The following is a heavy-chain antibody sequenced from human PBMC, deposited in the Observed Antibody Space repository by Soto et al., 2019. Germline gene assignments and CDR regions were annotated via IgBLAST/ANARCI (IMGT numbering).Heavy chain of an antibody. CDR2: ISGSGGST. J-gene: IGHJ5*02. D-gene: IGHD2-2*01. V-gene: IGHV3-23*01. CDR3: ARDSLIFARPAMGSEGFDP. Sequence: GGSLRLSCAASGFTFSSYAMSWVRQAPGKGLEWVSAISGSGGSTYCADSVKGRFTISRDNSKNTLYLQMNSLRVEDTAVYYCARDSLIFARPAMGSEGFDPWGQGTLVTVSS. CDR1: GFTFSSYA.